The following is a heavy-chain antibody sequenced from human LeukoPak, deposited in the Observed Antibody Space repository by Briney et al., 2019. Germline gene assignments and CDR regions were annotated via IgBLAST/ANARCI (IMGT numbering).Heavy chain of an antibody. CDR2: MSSNSGRI. J-gene: IGHJ6*02. V-gene: IGHV3-9*01. CDR1: GFTFSSYG. D-gene: IGHD4-17*01. Sequence: PGRSLRLSCAASGFTFSSYGMHWVRQAPGKGLEWVAGMSSNSGRIGYADSVQGRFTISRDNAKNSLYLQMNSLRAEDTALYYCAKANGDYPYYYALDVWGQGTTVTVSS. CDR3: AKANGDYPYYYALDV.